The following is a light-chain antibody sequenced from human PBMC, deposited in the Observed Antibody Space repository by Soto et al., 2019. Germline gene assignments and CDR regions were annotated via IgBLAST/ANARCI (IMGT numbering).Light chain of an antibody. CDR3: TSYTSSSTHV. CDR2: GVT. V-gene: IGLV2-14*01. J-gene: IGLJ1*01. CDR1: SSDIGGYDY. Sequence: QSVLTQPPSVSGSPGQSITISCTGTSSDIGGYDYVSWYQHHPGKAPKFIIYGVTNRPSGVSHRFSGSKSANTASLTISGLQAEDEADYYCTSYTSSSTHVFGTGTKVTVL.